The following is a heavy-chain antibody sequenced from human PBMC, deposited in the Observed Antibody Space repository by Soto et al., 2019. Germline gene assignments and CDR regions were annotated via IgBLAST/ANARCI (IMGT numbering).Heavy chain of an antibody. CDR3: VAMQRWDPTEDS. CDR2: IYYTGTT. J-gene: IGHJ4*02. CDR1: GGSIRTGEYY. V-gene: IGHV4-30-4*02. Sequence: KTSETLSLTCTVSGGSIRTGEYYWTWIRQPPGKGLEWVGYIYYTGTTYYDPSLKSRVTLSLDTSKNQFSLQLRSVTAADTAVYFCVAMQRWDPTEDSWGQGTRVTVSS. D-gene: IGHD1-26*01.